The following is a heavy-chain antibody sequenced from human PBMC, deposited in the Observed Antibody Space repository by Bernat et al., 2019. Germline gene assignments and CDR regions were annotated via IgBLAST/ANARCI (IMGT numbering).Heavy chain of an antibody. CDR2: INHSGST. J-gene: IGHJ6*02. CDR1: GGSFSGYY. V-gene: IGHV4-34*01. D-gene: IGHD6-13*01. CDR3: ARRRGSSWYGTSYYYYGMDV. Sequence: QVQLQQWGAGLLKPSETLSLTCAVYGGSFSGYYWSWIRQPPGKGLEWIGEINHSGSTNYNPSLKSRVTISVDTSKNQFSLKLSSVTAADTAVYYCARRRGSSWYGTSYYYYGMDVWGQGTTVTVSS.